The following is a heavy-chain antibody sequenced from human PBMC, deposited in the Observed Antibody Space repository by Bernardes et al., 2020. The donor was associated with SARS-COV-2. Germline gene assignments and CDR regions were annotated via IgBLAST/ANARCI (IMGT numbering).Heavy chain of an antibody. V-gene: IGHV3-21*01. Sequence: GGSLRLSCAASGFNFSSYAMNWVRQAPGKGLQWVSSITASTTYIQYTDSVEGRFTVSRDNAKNSLYLEMTSLRAEDTAIYHCARILRDNGFGSGYYDLWGRGTLVTVSS. D-gene: IGHD4-17*01. CDR2: ITASTTYI. J-gene: IGHJ2*01. CDR1: GFNFSSYA. CDR3: ARILRDNGFGSGYYDL.